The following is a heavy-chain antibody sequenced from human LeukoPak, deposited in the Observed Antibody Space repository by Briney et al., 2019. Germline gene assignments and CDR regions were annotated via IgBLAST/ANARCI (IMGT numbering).Heavy chain of an antibody. V-gene: IGHV1-2*02. CDR3: ARESVGTVTTGRGVSIDP. CDR2: INPKSGGT. J-gene: IGHJ5*02. CDR1: GYTFTGYY. D-gene: IGHD3-10*01. Sequence: VASVKVSCKASGYTFTGYYMHWVRQAPGQGLEWMGWINPKSGGTNYAQKFQGRVTMTRDTSISTAYMELSRLRSDDTAVYYCARESVGTVTTGRGVSIDPWGQGTLVTVSS.